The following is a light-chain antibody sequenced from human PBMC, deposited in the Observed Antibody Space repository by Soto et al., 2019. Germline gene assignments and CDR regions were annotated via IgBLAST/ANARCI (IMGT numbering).Light chain of an antibody. J-gene: IGKJ4*01. Sequence: EIVLTQSPGTLSLSPGERATLSCRASQSVSSSYLAWYQQKPGQAPRLLIYGASSRATGIPDRFSGSGSGTDFTLNISRLEPDDFAVYYCQQYGRSPSTFGGGTKVDIK. CDR3: QQYGRSPST. CDR2: GAS. V-gene: IGKV3-20*01. CDR1: QSVSSSY.